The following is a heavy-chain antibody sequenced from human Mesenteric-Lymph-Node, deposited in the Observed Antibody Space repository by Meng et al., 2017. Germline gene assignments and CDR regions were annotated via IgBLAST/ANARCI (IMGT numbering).Heavy chain of an antibody. CDR1: GFTFSSYW. CDR2: INSDGSST. D-gene: IGHD3-10*01. CDR3: ARSVGVISSVDY. Sequence: GGSLRLSCAASGFTFSSYWMHWVRQAPGKGLVWVSRINSDGSSTSYADSVKGRFTISRHNSKNTLYLQMNSLRAEDTAVYYCARSVGVISSVDYWGQGTLVTVSS. J-gene: IGHJ4*02. V-gene: IGHV3-74*01.